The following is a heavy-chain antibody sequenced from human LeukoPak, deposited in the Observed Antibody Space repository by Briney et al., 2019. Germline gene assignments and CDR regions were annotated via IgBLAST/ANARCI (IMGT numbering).Heavy chain of an antibody. CDR3: ARGDYYDGGGRNWFDP. J-gene: IGHJ5*02. CDR1: GGSISSDY. D-gene: IGHD3-16*01. V-gene: IGHV4-4*07. CDR2: IHTSGTT. Sequence: PSETLSLTCTVSGGSISSDYWSFIRQPAGKGLEWIGRIHTSGTTYYNPSLKSRVTLSVDTSRNQFSLRLTSVTAADTAVYYCARGDYYDGGGRNWFDPWGQGTLVTVSS.